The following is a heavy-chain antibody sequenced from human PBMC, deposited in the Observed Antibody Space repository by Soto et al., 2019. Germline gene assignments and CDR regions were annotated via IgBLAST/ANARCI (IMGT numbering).Heavy chain of an antibody. CDR3: AKPLGGYSSPSY. CDR1: GFTFSSYG. J-gene: IGHJ4*02. D-gene: IGHD5-18*01. Sequence: QVQLVESGGGVVQPGRSLRLSCAASGFTFSSYGMHWVRQAPGKGLEWVAVISYDGSNKYYADSVKGRFTISRDNSKNTLYLQMNSLRAEDTAVYYCAKPLGGYSSPSYWGQGTLVTVSS. V-gene: IGHV3-30*18. CDR2: ISYDGSNK.